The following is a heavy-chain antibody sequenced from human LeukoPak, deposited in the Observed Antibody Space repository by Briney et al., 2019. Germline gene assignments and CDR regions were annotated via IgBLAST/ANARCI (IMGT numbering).Heavy chain of an antibody. J-gene: IGHJ3*02. V-gene: IGHV3-23*01. CDR1: GFTFSSYA. CDR3: ARGSRVTTRLDAFDI. D-gene: IGHD4-17*01. Sequence: GGSLRLSCAASGFTFSSYAMSWVRQAPGKGLEWVSAISGSGGSTYYADSVKGRFTISRDNSKNTLYLQMNSLRGEDTAVYYCARGSRVTTRLDAFDIWGQGTMVTVSS. CDR2: ISGSGGST.